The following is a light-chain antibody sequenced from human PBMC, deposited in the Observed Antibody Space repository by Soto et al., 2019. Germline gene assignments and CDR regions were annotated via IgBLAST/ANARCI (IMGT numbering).Light chain of an antibody. CDR3: NSYTTLSNRV. V-gene: IGLV2-14*01. CDR2: EVT. J-gene: IGLJ1*01. Sequence: QSALTQPASVSGSPGQSITISCTGTSSDVGGYNYVSWYQQYPGKAPKLMIYEVTHRPSGVSNRFSGSKSGNTASLTISGLQAEDEANYYCNSYTTLSNRVFGTGTKLTVL. CDR1: SSDVGGYNY.